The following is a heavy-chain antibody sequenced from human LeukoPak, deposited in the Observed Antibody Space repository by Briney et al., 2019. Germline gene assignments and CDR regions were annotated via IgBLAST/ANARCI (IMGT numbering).Heavy chain of an antibody. CDR2: ISSSGSTI. CDR3: ARAFFYGSGSYSVSYFDY. J-gene: IGHJ4*02. D-gene: IGHD3-10*01. CDR1: GSTFSSYE. Sequence: GGSLRLSCAASGSTFSSYEMNWVRQAPGKGLEWVSYISSSGSTIYYADSVKGRFTISRDNAKNSLYLQMNSLRAEDTAVYYCARAFFYGSGSYSVSYFDYWGQGTLVTVSS. V-gene: IGHV3-48*03.